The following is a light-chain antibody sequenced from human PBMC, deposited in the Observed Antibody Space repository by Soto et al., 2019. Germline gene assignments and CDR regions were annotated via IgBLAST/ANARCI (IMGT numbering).Light chain of an antibody. Sequence: DIQMTQSPTSLSASVGDRVTITCRASQDIRNFVAWYQQKPGKAPKLLIYAASTLQSGVPSRFSGSGSGTXXXXTXXSLQPEDVATYSCQKYSSVPVFGPGTKVEIK. J-gene: IGKJ3*01. CDR1: QDIRNF. V-gene: IGKV1-27*01. CDR2: AAS. CDR3: QKYSSVPV.